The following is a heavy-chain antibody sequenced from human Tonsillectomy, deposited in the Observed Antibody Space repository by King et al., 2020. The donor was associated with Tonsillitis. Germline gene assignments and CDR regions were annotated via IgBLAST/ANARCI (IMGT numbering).Heavy chain of an antibody. D-gene: IGHD3-22*01. CDR3: AKDSGDTSGYYFSYFDY. Sequence: VQLVESGGNLVQPGGSLRLSCAASGFTFSNYAMTWVRQAPGKGLEWVSAISGSGSTTYYAASVKGRFTISRDNSKNTLYLQMNSLRAEDTAVFYCAKDSGDTSGYYFSYFDYWGQGTLVTVSS. CDR1: GFTFSNYA. CDR2: ISGSGSTT. V-gene: IGHV3-23*04. J-gene: IGHJ4*02.